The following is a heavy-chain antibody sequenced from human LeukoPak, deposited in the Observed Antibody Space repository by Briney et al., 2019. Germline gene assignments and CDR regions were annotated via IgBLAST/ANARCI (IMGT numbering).Heavy chain of an antibody. CDR2: MNPNSDNT. V-gene: IGHV1-8*01. CDR3: ARALGYCTNGVCPNHDAFDI. J-gene: IGHJ3*02. Sequence: ASVKVSCKASGYTFTSYDINWVRQATGQGLEWMGWMNPNSDNTGYAQKFQGRVAMTRNTSISTAYMELSSLRSEDTAVYYCARALGYCTNGVCPNHDAFDIWGQGTMVTVSS. CDR1: GYTFTSYD. D-gene: IGHD2-8*01.